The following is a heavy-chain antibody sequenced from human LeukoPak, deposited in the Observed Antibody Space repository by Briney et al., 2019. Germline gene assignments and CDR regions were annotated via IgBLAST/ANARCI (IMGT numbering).Heavy chain of an antibody. CDR1: GYTFTSYD. D-gene: IGHD2-2*01. V-gene: IGHV1-8*01. CDR3: ARVSCSSTSCYGDAFDI. J-gene: IGHJ3*02. CDR2: MNPNSGNT. Sequence: ASVKVSCKASGYTFTSYDINWVRQATGQGLEWMGWMNPNSGNTGYAQKFQGRVTMTRNTSISTAYMELSSLRSEDTAVYYCARVSCSSTSCYGDAFDIWGQGTMVTVSS.